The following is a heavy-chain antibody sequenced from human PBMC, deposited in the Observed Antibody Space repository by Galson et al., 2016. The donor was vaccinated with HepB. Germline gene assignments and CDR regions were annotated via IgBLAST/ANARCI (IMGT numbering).Heavy chain of an antibody. J-gene: IGHJ3*02. CDR1: GFTFSTYG. Sequence: SLRLSCAASGFTFSTYGMHWVRQAPGKGLEWVGRIKSKPDGGTRDYAAHVKGRFSVSRDVSENTLYLQMNSLKTEDSAVYYCDTGGSYSTNAPFYIWGQGTMVTVSS. CDR2: IKSKPDGGTR. CDR3: DTGGSYSTNAPFYI. V-gene: IGHV3-15*07. D-gene: IGHD1-26*01.